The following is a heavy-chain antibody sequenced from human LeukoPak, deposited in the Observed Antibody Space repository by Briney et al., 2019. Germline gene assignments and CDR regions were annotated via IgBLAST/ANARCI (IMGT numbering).Heavy chain of an antibody. Sequence: PSETLSLTCAVSGGSISSGGYSWSWIRQPPGKGLEWIGYIYHSGSTYYNPSLKSRVTISVDRSKNQFSLKLSSVTAADTAVYYCARPLVVVAATYFDLWGRGTLVTVSS. CDR3: ARPLVVVAATYFDL. CDR2: IYHSGST. V-gene: IGHV4-30-2*01. CDR1: GGSISSGGYS. D-gene: IGHD2-15*01. J-gene: IGHJ2*01.